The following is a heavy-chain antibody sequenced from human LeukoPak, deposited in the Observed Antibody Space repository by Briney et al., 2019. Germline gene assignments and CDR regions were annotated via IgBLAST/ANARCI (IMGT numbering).Heavy chain of an antibody. CDR1: GFTFSSYA. V-gene: IGHV3-30*07. Sequence: GGSLRLSCAASGFTFSSYAMHWVRQAPGKGLEWVAVISYDGSNKYYADSVEGRFTISRDNSKNTLYLQMNSLRAEDTAVYYCAKGYCSSTSCYARFDYWGQGTLVTVSS. CDR2: ISYDGSNK. D-gene: IGHD2-2*01. CDR3: AKGYCSSTSCYARFDY. J-gene: IGHJ4*02.